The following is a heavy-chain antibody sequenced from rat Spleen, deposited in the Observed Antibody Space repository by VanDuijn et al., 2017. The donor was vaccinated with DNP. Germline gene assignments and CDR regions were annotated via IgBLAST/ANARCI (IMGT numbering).Heavy chain of an antibody. J-gene: IGHJ3*01. CDR3: VTSPGPNWFAH. CDR1: GFTFNNYW. CDR2: MSPTTRSS. Sequence: EVQLVESGGDLVQPGRSLKLSCVVSGFTFNNYWMTWIRQAPSKGLEWVACMSPTTRSSYYRDSVRGRFTISRDNAKSTLYLQMDSLRSEDTATYYCVTSPGPNWFAHWGQGTLVTVSS. V-gene: IGHV5-31*01. D-gene: IGHD1-4*01.